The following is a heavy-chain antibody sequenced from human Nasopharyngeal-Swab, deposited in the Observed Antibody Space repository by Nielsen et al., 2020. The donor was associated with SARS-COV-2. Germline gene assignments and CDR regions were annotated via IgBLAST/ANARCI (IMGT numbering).Heavy chain of an antibody. Sequence: GGSLRLSCAASGFTFDSYAMTWVRQAPGKGLEWVSSVTGSGSTTKYADSVKGRFTISRDNSNKKVYLQMHSLRAEDSAVYYCAKDRYCSGGACYFNGFDYWGQGTLVTVSS. J-gene: IGHJ4*02. D-gene: IGHD2-15*01. CDR1: GFTFDSYA. V-gene: IGHV3-23*01. CDR3: AKDRYCSGGACYFNGFDY. CDR2: VTGSGSTT.